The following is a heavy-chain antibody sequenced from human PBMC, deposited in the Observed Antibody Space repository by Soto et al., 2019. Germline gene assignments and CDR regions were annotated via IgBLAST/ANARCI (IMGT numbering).Heavy chain of an antibody. D-gene: IGHD3-16*01. CDR2: IYWDDDK. Sequence: QITLKESGPTLVKPTQTLTLTCTFSGFSLSTNGVGVGWIRQPPRKALEWLALIYWDDDKRYSPSLKNRLTITKDPSKNQVVLTMTNMDPVDTATYYCAHRRMITGEFDYWGQGTLVTVSS. CDR3: AHRRMITGEFDY. CDR1: GFSLSTNGVG. J-gene: IGHJ4*02. V-gene: IGHV2-5*02.